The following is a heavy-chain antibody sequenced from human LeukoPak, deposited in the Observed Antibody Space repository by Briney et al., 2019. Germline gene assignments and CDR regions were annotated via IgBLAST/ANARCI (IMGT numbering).Heavy chain of an antibody. V-gene: IGHV3-74*01. J-gene: IGHJ4*02. CDR2: INSDGSST. Sequence: HSGGSLRLSCVASGFNFNSYGMTWVRQAPGKGLEWVSRINSDGSSTSYADSVKGRFTISRDNAKNTLYLQMNSLRAEDTAVYHCARGIVGATDFDYWGQGTLVTVSS. CDR1: GFNFNSYG. CDR3: ARGIVGATDFDY. D-gene: IGHD1-26*01.